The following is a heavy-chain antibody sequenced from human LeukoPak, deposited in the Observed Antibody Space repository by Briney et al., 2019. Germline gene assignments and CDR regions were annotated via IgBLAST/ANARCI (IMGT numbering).Heavy chain of an antibody. CDR2: IYYSGST. D-gene: IGHD2-15*01. V-gene: IGHV4-39*06. J-gene: IGHJ4*02. CDR3: ARDVGYCSGGSCYPLSIDY. Sequence: SETLSLTCTVSGGSISSGDYYWSWIRQPPGKGLEWIGSIYYSGSTYYNPSLKSRVTISVDTSKNQFTLKLSSVTAADTAVYYCARDVGYCSGGSCYPLSIDYWGQGTLVTVSS. CDR1: GGSISSGDYY.